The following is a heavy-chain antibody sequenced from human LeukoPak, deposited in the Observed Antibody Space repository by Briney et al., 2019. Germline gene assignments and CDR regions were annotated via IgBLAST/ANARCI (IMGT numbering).Heavy chain of an antibody. Sequence: GGSLRLSCAASGFIFSSYGMHWVRQAPGKGLEWVAFIRYGGFDKYYADSVKGRFTISRDNSKNTLDLHMNSLRAEDTAMYYCAKKGYYASGSYFDYWGQGTLVTVSS. CDR2: IRYGGFDK. V-gene: IGHV3-30*02. D-gene: IGHD3-10*01. J-gene: IGHJ4*02. CDR3: AKKGYYASGSYFDY. CDR1: GFIFSSYG.